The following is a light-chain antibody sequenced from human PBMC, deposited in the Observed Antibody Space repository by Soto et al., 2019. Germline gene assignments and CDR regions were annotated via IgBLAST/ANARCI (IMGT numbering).Light chain of an antibody. CDR2: DAS. CDR1: QSVSSY. J-gene: IGKJ1*01. CDR3: QQRSNWPSRT. V-gene: IGKV3-11*01. Sequence: EIVFTQSPATLSLSPGESATLSCRASQSVSSYLAWYQQKPGQAPRLLIYDASNRATGIPARFSGSGSGTDFTLTISSLEPEDFAVYYCQQRSNWPSRTSGQGTKVDIK.